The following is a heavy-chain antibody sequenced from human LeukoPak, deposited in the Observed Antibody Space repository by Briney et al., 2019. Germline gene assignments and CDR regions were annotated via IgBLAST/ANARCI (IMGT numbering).Heavy chain of an antibody. J-gene: IGHJ6*02. CDR1: GFTFSSSG. CDR2: ISYDGSNK. V-gene: IGHV3-30*18. D-gene: IGHD1-1*01. Sequence: GGSLRHSSAASGFTFSSSGTQCGPQAPGKGLEWVAVISYDGSNKYYADSVKGRFTISRDNSKNTLYLQMTSLRAEDTAVYSCSKNFNSALDYDYGGVLVSGRGTTVTVSS. CDR3: SKNFNSALDYDYGGVLV.